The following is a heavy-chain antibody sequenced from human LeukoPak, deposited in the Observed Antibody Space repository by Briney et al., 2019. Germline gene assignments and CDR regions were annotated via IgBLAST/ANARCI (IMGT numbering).Heavy chain of an antibody. CDR2: VYHSGST. CDR1: GGSISSSDW. Sequence: KPSETLSLTCAVSGGSISSSDWWSWVRQPPGKGLEWIGEVYHSGSTKHNPSLMSRVTMSADMSKNQFSLMLSSVTAADTAVYYCARDTEWNDAFDIWGQGTMVTVSS. CDR3: ARDTEWNDAFDI. J-gene: IGHJ3*02. V-gene: IGHV4-4*02. D-gene: IGHD1-1*01.